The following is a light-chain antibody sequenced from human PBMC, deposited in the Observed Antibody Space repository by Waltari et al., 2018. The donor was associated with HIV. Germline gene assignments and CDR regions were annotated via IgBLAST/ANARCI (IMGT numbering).Light chain of an antibody. V-gene: IGLV1-51*01. J-gene: IGLJ3*02. CDR3: GTWDSSLSAWV. CDR2: DNK. Sequence: QSVLTQPPSVSAPPGQKVTISCSGSSSNIGKNYLCWYQQPPGTAPKLLIYDNKKRPSGIPDRFSGSKSGTSATLGITGLQTGDEADYYCGTWDSSLSAWVFGGGTKLTVL. CDR1: SSNIGKNY.